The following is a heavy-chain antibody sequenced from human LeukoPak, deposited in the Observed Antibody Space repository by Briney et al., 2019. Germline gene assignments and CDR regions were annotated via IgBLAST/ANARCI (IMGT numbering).Heavy chain of an antibody. Sequence: PSETLSLTCAVSGYSISSGYYWGWIRQPPGKGLEWIGSIYHSGSTYYNPSLKSRVTISVDTSKNQFSLKLSSVTAADTAVYYCARLIAVAGTGVYFNWFDPWGQGTLVTVSS. V-gene: IGHV4-38-2*01. CDR2: IYHSGST. CDR3: ARLIAVAGTGVYFNWFDP. D-gene: IGHD6-19*01. CDR1: GYSISSGYY. J-gene: IGHJ5*02.